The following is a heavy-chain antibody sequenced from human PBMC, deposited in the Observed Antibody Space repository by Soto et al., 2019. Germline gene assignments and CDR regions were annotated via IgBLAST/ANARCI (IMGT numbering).Heavy chain of an antibody. CDR2: IVPIFGIA. V-gene: IGHV1-69*01. Sequence: QVQLVQSGAEVKKPGSSVKVSCKESGGTFSSYAIAWVRQAPGEGLEWMGGIVPIFGIANYAQKFQGRVAITADEATNTAYMELSSLRSDDTAVYYCANAAQTRYNWNDLGNWFDPWGQGTLVIGSS. CDR1: GGTFSSYA. D-gene: IGHD1-1*01. J-gene: IGHJ5*02. CDR3: ANAAQTRYNWNDLGNWFDP.